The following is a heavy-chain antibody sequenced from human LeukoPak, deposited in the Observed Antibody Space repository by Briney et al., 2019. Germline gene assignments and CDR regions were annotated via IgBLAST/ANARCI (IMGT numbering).Heavy chain of an antibody. Sequence: GGSLPLSCADSGFTFSSCGIHWLRQAPAKGLEWVAVISFDGSNKYYEDSVHGRLTIFRDNSKNTLFLQMNSLRAEDTALYYCAKDWAVSTYLYYYWVVWGQGTTVTVS. J-gene: IGHJ6*03. CDR1: GFTFSSCG. V-gene: IGHV3-30*18. CDR3: AKDWAVSTYLYYYWVV. CDR2: ISFDGSNK. D-gene: IGHD5/OR15-5a*01.